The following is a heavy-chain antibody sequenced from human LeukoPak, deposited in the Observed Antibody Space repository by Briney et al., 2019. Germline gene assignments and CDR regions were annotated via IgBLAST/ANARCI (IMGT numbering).Heavy chain of an antibody. J-gene: IGHJ4*02. Sequence: GGSLRLSCAASGFTFSSYEMNWVRQAPGKGLEWVSYISSSGSTIYYADSVKGRFTISRDNAKNSLYLQMNSLRAEDTAVYYCARASRTGDLGYWGQGTLVTVSS. D-gene: IGHD7-27*01. CDR2: ISSSGSTI. CDR1: GFTFSSYE. V-gene: IGHV3-48*03. CDR3: ARASRTGDLGY.